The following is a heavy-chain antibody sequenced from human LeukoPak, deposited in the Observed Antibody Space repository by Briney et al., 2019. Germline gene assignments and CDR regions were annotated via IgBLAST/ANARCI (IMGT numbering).Heavy chain of an antibody. Sequence: GGSLRLSCAASGFTFSSYSMNWVRQAPGKGLEWVSYISSSSSTIYYADSVKGRFTISRDNAKNSLYLQMNSLRDEDTAVYYCARDRPDYYDSSGYYPDAFDIWGQGTMVTVSS. V-gene: IGHV3-48*02. CDR1: GFTFSSYS. CDR3: ARDRPDYYDSSGYYPDAFDI. J-gene: IGHJ3*02. CDR2: ISSSSSTI. D-gene: IGHD3-22*01.